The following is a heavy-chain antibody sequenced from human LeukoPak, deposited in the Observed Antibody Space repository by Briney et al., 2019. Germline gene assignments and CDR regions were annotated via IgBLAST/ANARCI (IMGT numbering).Heavy chain of an antibody. D-gene: IGHD6-19*01. CDR2: ISWNSASI. CDR3: AKGPNSSGWSGWFDP. CDR1: GSTFDDYA. J-gene: IGHJ5*02. Sequence: GGSLRLSCAASGSTFDDYAIHWVRHAPGKGLEWVSGISWNSASIDYADSVKGRFTISRDNAKNSLYLQMNSLRAEDTALYYCAKGPNSSGWSGWFDPWGQGTLVTVSS. V-gene: IGHV3-9*01.